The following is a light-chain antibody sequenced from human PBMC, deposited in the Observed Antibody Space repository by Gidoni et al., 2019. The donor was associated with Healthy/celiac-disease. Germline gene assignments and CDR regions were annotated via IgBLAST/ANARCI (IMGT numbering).Light chain of an antibody. CDR3: QQYGSSPVT. J-gene: IGKJ1*01. CDR2: GAS. V-gene: IGKV3-20*01. Sequence: EIVFTQSPGTLSLSPGERATLSCRASQSVSSSYLAWYQQKPGQAPRLLIYGASSRATGIPDRFSGSGSGTDFTLTISRLEPEDFAVYYCQQYGSSPVTFXQXTKVEIK. CDR1: QSVSSSY.